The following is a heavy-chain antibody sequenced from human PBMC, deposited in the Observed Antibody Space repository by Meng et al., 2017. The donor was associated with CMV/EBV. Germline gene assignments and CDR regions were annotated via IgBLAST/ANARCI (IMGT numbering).Heavy chain of an antibody. J-gene: IGHJ6*02. D-gene: IGHD6-6*01. Sequence: GESLKISCAASGLTFSDYYMSWIRQAPGKGLEWVSYISSSGSTIYYADSVKGRFTISRDNAKNSLYLQMNSLRAEDTAVYYCARDGSSSSAFGDYYYYGMDVWGQGTTVTVSS. CDR2: ISSSGSTI. CDR1: GLTFSDYY. V-gene: IGHV3-11*01. CDR3: ARDGSSSSAFGDYYYYGMDV.